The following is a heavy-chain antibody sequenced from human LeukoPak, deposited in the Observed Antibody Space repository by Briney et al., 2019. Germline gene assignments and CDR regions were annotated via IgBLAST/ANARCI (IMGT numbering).Heavy chain of an antibody. CDR2: INPSGGST. V-gene: IGHV1-46*01. CDR3: ASDYYSSVSYYNFAEYFQH. D-gene: IGHD3-10*01. J-gene: IGHJ1*01. Sequence: ASVKVSCKASRYIFTRYYMHWVRQSAGHGLEWMGIINPSGGSTSYAQKFQGRVTMTRDTSTSTVYMELSSLRSEDTAEYYCASDYYSSVSYYNFAEYFQHWGQGTLVTVSS. CDR1: RYIFTRYY.